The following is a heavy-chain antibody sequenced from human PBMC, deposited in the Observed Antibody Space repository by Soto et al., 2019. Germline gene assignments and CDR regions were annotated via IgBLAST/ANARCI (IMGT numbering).Heavy chain of an antibody. V-gene: IGHV3-30*18. Sequence: QSGGSLRLSCAASGFTFSSYGMHWVRQAPGKGLEWVAVISYDGSNKYYADSVKGRFTISRDNSKNTLYLQMNSLRAEDTAVYYCAKDQTSPSDFGSGYIDYWGQGTLVTVSS. J-gene: IGHJ4*02. CDR2: ISYDGSNK. CDR3: AKDQTSPSDFGSGYIDY. D-gene: IGHD3-3*01. CDR1: GFTFSSYG.